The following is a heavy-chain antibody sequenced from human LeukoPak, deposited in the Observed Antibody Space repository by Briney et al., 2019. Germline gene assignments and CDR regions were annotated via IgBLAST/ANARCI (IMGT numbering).Heavy chain of an antibody. V-gene: IGHV4-30-2*01. J-gene: IGHJ6*02. CDR2: NYHSGST. CDR3: ARSVPVGYYDSSGYYVSEYYYGMDV. D-gene: IGHD3-22*01. Sequence: SETLSLTCAVSGGSISSGGYSWSWIRQPPGKGLEWIGYNYHSGSTYYNPSLKSRVTISVDRSKNQFSLKLSSVTAADTAVYYCARSVPVGYYDSSGYYVSEYYYGMDVWGQGTTVTVSS. CDR1: GGSISSGGYS.